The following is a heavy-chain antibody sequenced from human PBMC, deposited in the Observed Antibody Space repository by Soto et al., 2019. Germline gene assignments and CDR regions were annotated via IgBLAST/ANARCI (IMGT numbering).Heavy chain of an antibody. V-gene: IGHV3-23*01. CDR3: VKWHTSNFDSLPSTGFDF. J-gene: IGHJ4*02. Sequence: VGSLRLSCVGSGFTFSDSVMAWVRQAPGKGLEWLSVMSGDGRTRYALSVTGRFTISRDNSKNTLYLQMRSLRAEDAAAYYCVKWHTSNFDSLPSTGFDFWGQGTQVTVSS. CDR2: MSGDGRT. CDR1: GFTFSDSV. D-gene: IGHD3-22*01.